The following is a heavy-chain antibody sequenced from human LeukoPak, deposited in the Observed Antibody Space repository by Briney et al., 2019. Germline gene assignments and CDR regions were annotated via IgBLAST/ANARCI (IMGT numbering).Heavy chain of an antibody. V-gene: IGHV4-39*01. J-gene: IGHJ4*02. D-gene: IGHD6-13*01. Sequence: PGGSLRLSCAASGFTFSSYWMSWVRQPPGKGLEWIGSIYYSGSTYYNPSLKSRVTISVDTSKNQFSLKLSSVTAADTAVYYCARQAAAGTEPNFDYWGQGTLVTVSS. CDR2: IYYSGST. CDR1: GFTFSSYW. CDR3: ARQAAAGTEPNFDY.